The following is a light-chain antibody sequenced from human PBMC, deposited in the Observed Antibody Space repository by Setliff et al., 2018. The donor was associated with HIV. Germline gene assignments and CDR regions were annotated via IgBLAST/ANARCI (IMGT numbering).Light chain of an antibody. CDR3: SSYTKRSTWL. CDR2: EVT. V-gene: IGLV2-14*01. CDR1: SSDVGNYNY. J-gene: IGLJ3*02. Sequence: QSVLTQPASVSGSPGQSTSMSCTGTSSDVGNYNYVSWYQQYSGKVPKVIIFEVTKRPSGVSDRFSGSKSGNTATLTISGLQADDEADYFCSSYTKRSTWLFGGGTKVTVL.